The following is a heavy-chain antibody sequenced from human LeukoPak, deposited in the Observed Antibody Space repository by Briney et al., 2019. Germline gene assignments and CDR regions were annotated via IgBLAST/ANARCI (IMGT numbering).Heavy chain of an antibody. CDR1: GGSISSGSYY. V-gene: IGHV4-61*02. D-gene: IGHD3-10*01. CDR2: IYTSGST. CDR3: ARGGNMVRGVITAFDI. J-gene: IGHJ3*02. Sequence: PSETLSLTCTVSGGSISSGSYYWSWIWQPAGKGLEWIGRIYTSGSTNYNPSLKSRVTISVDTSKNQFSLKLSSVTAADTAVYYCARGGNMVRGVITAFDIWGQGTMVTVSS.